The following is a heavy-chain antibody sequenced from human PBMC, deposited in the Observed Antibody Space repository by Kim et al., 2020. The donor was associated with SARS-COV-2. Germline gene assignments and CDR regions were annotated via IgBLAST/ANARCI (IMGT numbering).Heavy chain of an antibody. CDR1: GGPFTDHY. V-gene: IGHV4-34*01. J-gene: IGHJ4*02. CDR2: INHSENT. D-gene: IGHD3-9*01. CDR3: ARGFKIDWSVGTH. Sequence: SETLSLTCGVSGGPFTDHYWSWIRQPPGKGLEWIGEINHSENTAYNPSLKSRVAISVDTSKKEVSLRLYSVTAADTAVYFCARGFKIDWSVGTHWGQGPL.